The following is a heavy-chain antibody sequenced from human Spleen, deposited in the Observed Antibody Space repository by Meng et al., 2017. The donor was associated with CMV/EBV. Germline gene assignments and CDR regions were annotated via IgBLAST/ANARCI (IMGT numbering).Heavy chain of an antibody. D-gene: IGHD4-17*01. CDR1: RGSVSVYY. V-gene: IGHV4-59*02. CDR2: IYYSGST. CDR3: ARDYGDYVGSYYYYGMDV. J-gene: IGHJ6*02. Sequence: SETLSLSCTVSRGSVSVYYWNWIRQPPGKGLEWIGYIYYSGSTNYNPSLKSRVTISIDTSKNQFSLNLTSVTAADTAVYYCARDYGDYVGSYYYYGMDVWGQGTTVTVSS.